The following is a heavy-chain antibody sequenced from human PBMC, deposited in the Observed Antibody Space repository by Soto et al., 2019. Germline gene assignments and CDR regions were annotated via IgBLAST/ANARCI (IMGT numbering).Heavy chain of an antibody. CDR2: IFYSGST. J-gene: IGHJ6*02. CDR3: ARVLSKYCSGGDCYYYYGMDV. V-gene: IGHV4-30-4*01. D-gene: IGHD2-21*02. Sequence: SETLSLTCTVSGGSISSGDYYRSWIRQPPGKGLEWIGYIFYSGSTYYNPSLKSRVTISVHTSKNQFSLKLSSVIAADTAVYYCARVLSKYCSGGDCYYYYGMDVWGQGTTVTVS. CDR1: GGSISSGDYY.